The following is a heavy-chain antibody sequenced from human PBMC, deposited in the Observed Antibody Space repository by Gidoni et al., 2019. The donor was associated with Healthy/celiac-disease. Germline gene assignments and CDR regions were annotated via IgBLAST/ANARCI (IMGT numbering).Heavy chain of an antibody. CDR2: ISYDGSNK. CDR1: GFTFSSYG. Sequence: QVQLVESGGGVVQPGRSLRLPCAASGFTFSSYGMHWVRQAPGKGLEGVAVISYDGSNKYYADSVKGRFTISRDNSKNTLYLQMNSLRAEDTAVYYCANSAAAGNYWGQGTLVTVSS. CDR3: ANSAAAGNY. V-gene: IGHV3-30*18. J-gene: IGHJ4*02. D-gene: IGHD6-13*01.